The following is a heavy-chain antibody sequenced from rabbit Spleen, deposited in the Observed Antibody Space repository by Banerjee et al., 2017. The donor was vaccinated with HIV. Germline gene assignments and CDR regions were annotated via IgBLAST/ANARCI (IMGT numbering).Heavy chain of an antibody. D-gene: IGHD5-1*01. CDR2: IDSGSSGST. V-gene: IGHV1S40*01. CDR3: AKDDNGSRPYYFNL. J-gene: IGHJ4*01. CDR1: GFSFSSSDY. Sequence: QSLEESGGDLVKPGASLTLTCTASGFSFSSSDYMCWVRQAPGKGLEWIGCIDSGSSGSTYYANWAKGRFTISKTSSTTVTLQMTSLTAADTATYTCAKDDNGSRPYYFNLWGPGTLVTVS.